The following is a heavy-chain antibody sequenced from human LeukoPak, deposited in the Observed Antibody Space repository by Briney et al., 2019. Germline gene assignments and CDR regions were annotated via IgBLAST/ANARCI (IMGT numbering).Heavy chain of an antibody. CDR3: ARHRQHAFDI. CDR2: IYYSGST. Sequence: SETLSLTCAVYGGSFSGYYWSWIRQPPGKGLEWIGSIYYSGSTYYNPSLKSRVTISVDTSKNQFSLKLSSVTAADTAVYYCARHRQHAFDIWGQGTMVTVSS. V-gene: IGHV4-34*01. J-gene: IGHJ3*02. CDR1: GGSFSGYY. D-gene: IGHD1-14*01.